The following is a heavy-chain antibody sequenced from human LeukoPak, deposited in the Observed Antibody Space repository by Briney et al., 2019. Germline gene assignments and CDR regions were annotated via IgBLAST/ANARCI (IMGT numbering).Heavy chain of an antibody. D-gene: IGHD3-22*01. J-gene: IGHJ4*02. CDR2: IWYDGSNK. CDR1: GFTFSSYG. V-gene: IGHV3-30*02. Sequence: GGSLRLSCAASGFTFSSYGMHWVRQAPGKGLEWVAVIWYDGSNKYYADSVKGRFTISRDNSKNTLYLQMNSLRAEDTAVYYCAKDLYYYDSSGYYPDYWGQGTLVTVSS. CDR3: AKDLYYYDSSGYYPDY.